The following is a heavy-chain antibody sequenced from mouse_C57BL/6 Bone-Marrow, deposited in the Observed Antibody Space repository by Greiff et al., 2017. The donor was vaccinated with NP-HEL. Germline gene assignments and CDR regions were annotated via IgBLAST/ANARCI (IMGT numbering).Heavy chain of an antibody. CDR2: ISSGSSTI. D-gene: IGHD1-1*01. J-gene: IGHJ3*01. CDR1: GFTFSDYG. Sequence: EVNVVESGGGLVKPGGSLKLSCAASGFTFSDYGMHWVRQAPEKGLEWVAYISSGSSTIYYADTVKGRFTISRDNAKNTLYLQMSRLKSEDTAMYYCARRYYGSSPWFAYWGQGTLVTVSA. V-gene: IGHV5-17*03. CDR3: ARRYYGSSPWFAY.